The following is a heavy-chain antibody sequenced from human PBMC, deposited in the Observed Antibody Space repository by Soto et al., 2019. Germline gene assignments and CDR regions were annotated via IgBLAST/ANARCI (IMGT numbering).Heavy chain of an antibody. J-gene: IGHJ4*02. CDR3: ARDREGYCGGDCYTFDY. CDR2: IIPIFGTA. CDR1: GGTFSSYA. V-gene: IGHV1-69*01. Sequence: VQLVQSGAEVKKPGSSVKVSCKASGGTFSSYAISWVRQAPGQGLEWMGGIIPIFGTANYAQKFQGRVTTTAYESTSTAYMELSSLRSEDTAVYYCARDREGYCGGDCYTFDYWGQGTLVTVSS. D-gene: IGHD2-21*02.